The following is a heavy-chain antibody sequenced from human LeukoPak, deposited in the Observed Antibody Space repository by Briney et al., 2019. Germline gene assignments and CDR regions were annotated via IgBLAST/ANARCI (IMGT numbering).Heavy chain of an antibody. D-gene: IGHD6-13*01. V-gene: IGHV1-69*06. J-gene: IGHJ6*02. Sequence: SVKVSCKASGGSFCSYAISWVRQAPGQGLEWMGGVIPMYGTTNYAQKFQGRVTINADKSTSTAYMELYSLTSEDTALYYCARGGAAGSYFYYYGMDVWGQGTTVTISS. CDR2: VIPMYGTT. CDR1: GGSFCSYA. CDR3: ARGGAAGSYFYYYGMDV.